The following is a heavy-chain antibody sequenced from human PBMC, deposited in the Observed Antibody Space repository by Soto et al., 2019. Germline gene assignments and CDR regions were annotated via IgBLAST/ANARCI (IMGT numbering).Heavy chain of an antibody. D-gene: IGHD2-8*01. V-gene: IGHV1-69*01. J-gene: IGHJ6*02. Sequence: QVQLVQSGAEVKKPGSSVKVSCKASGGTFKSYVFSWVRQAPGQGLEWMEGFIPLFGTPNYAQKFQGRVTITADESTSTVYMDMSSLTSEDSAVYYCARGLTVYSAVLHYYHAMDVWGQGTTVTVSS. CDR1: GGTFKSYV. CDR3: ARGLTVYSAVLHYYHAMDV. CDR2: FIPLFGTP.